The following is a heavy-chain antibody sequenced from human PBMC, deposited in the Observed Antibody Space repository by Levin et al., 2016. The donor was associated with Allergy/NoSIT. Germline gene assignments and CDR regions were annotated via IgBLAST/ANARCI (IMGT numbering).Heavy chain of an antibody. D-gene: IGHD3-9*01. Sequence: VRQAPGKGLEWVANIKQDGSEKYYVDSVKGRFTISRDNAKNSLYLQMNSLRAEDTAVYYCARVLRYFDWLSSYYFDYWGQGTLVTVSS. CDR3: ARVLRYFDWLSSYYFDY. CDR2: IKQDGSEK. V-gene: IGHV3-7*01. J-gene: IGHJ4*02.